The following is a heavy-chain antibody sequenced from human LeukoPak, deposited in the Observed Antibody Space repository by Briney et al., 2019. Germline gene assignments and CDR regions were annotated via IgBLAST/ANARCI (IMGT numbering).Heavy chain of an antibody. CDR1: GGTFSSYA. Sequence: GASVKVSCKASGGTFSSYAISWVRQAPGQGLEWMGGIIPIFGTANYAQKFQGRVTITADKSTSTAYMELSSLRSEDTAVYYCARGGRVGVPAASIDWIDPWGQGTLVTVSS. D-gene: IGHD2-2*01. CDR3: ARGGRVGVPAASIDWIDP. V-gene: IGHV1-69*06. CDR2: IIPIFGTA. J-gene: IGHJ5*02.